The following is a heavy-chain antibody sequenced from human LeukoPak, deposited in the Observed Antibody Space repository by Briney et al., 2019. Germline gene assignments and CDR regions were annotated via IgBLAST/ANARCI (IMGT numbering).Heavy chain of an antibody. J-gene: IGHJ3*02. V-gene: IGHV3-7*01. CDR2: IKQDGSEK. Sequence: HPGGSLRLSCDASGFTFSTYAMHWVRQAPGKGLEWVANIKQDGSEKYYVDSVKGRFTISRDNAKNSLYLQMNSLRAEDTAVYYCARDPVITGTYHDAFDIWGQGTMVTVSS. CDR1: GFTFSTYA. D-gene: IGHD1-7*01. CDR3: ARDPVITGTYHDAFDI.